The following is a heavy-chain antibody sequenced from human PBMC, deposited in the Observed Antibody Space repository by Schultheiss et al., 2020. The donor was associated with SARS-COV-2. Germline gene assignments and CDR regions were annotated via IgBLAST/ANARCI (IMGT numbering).Heavy chain of an antibody. D-gene: IGHD6-19*01. CDR1: GYTFTGRY. CDR2: INPDSGGT. J-gene: IGHJ5*02. V-gene: IGHV1-2*02. CDR3: ARGSFESSSYWFDP. Sequence: ASVKVSCKASGYTFTGRYVHWVRQAPGQGPEWMGWINPDSGGTNYAQKFQGRVTMTRDTSVSTAYMELRSLRSDDTAVYYCARGSFESSSYWFDPWGQGTLVTVSS.